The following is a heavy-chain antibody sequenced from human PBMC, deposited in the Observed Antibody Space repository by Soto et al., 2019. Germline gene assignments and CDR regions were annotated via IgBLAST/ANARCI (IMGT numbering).Heavy chain of an antibody. J-gene: IGHJ6*02. D-gene: IGHD3-10*01. V-gene: IGHV3-48*03. CDR3: AGIYGYYYYGMDV. CDR2: ISSSGSTI. Sequence: GGSLRLSCAASGFTFSSYEMNWVRQAPGKGLEWVSYISSSGSTIYYADSVKGRFTISRDNAKNSLYLQMNSLRAEDTAVYYCAGIYGYYYYGMDVWGQGTTVTVSS. CDR1: GFTFSSYE.